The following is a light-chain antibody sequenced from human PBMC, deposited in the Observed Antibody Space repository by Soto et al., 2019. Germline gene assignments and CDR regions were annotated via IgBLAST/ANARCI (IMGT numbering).Light chain of an antibody. J-gene: IGKJ3*01. CDR3: QQYDAVPLGAFT. CDR1: QDISDS. V-gene: IGKV1-33*01. Sequence: DIQMTQSPSSLSASVGDRVTITCQASQDISDSLNWYQQKPGKAPKLLIYDASNLETGVPSRFSGSGSGTDFPFTISSLQPEDIATYYCQQYDAVPLGAFTFGPGTKVNIK. CDR2: DAS.